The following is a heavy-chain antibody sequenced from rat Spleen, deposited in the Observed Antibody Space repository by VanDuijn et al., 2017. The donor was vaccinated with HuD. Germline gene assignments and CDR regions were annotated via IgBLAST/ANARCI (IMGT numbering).Heavy chain of an antibody. V-gene: IGHV5-7*01. CDR3: TRGYNYDNFDY. J-gene: IGHJ2*01. CDR2: ISYDGSST. D-gene: IGHD1-4*01. CDR1: GFTFSDFY. Sequence: EVQLVESGGGLVQPGRSLKLSCAASGFTFSDFYMAWVRQAPKKGLEWVATISYDGSSTYYRDSVKGRFTISRDNAKSTLYLQMNSLRSEDTATYYCTRGYNYDNFDYWGQGVMVTVSS.